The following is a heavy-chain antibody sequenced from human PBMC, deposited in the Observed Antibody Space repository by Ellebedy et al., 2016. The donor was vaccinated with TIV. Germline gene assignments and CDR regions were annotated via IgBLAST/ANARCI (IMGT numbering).Heavy chain of an antibody. Sequence: GGSLRLSCAASGFTFSRYAMHWVRQAPGKGLEWVTLISFDGSNKSYADSVRGRFTISRDNSNNTLYLQMNSLQAEDTAVYHCARDPYLYSSSPDYWGQGTLVTVSS. CDR3: ARDPYLYSSSPDY. V-gene: IGHV3-30-3*01. J-gene: IGHJ4*02. CDR1: GFTFSRYA. D-gene: IGHD6-6*01. CDR2: ISFDGSNK.